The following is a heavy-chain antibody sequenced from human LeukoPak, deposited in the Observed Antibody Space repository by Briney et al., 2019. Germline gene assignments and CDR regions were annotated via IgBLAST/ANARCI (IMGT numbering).Heavy chain of an antibody. CDR3: ARDPGVGGSGSYFSRYYYYYMDV. V-gene: IGHV4-34*01. CDR2: INHSGST. J-gene: IGHJ6*03. CDR1: GGSFSGYY. D-gene: IGHD3-10*01. Sequence: PSETLSLTCAVYGGSFSGYYWSWIRQPPGKGLEWIGEINHSGSTNYNPSLKSRVTISVDTSKNQFSLKLSSVTAADTAVYYCARDPGVGGSGSYFSRYYYYYMDVWGKGTTVTISS.